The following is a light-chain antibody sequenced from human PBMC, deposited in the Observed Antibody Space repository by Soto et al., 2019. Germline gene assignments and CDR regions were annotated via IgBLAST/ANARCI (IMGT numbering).Light chain of an antibody. Sequence: EIVMTQSPATLSVSPGERATLSCRASQSVSSNLAWYQQKSGQTPRLLIYGASTRATDIPARFSGSGSGTEFTLTISSLQSEDFAVYYCHQYDNWPLTFGGGTKVEI. CDR2: GAS. V-gene: IGKV3-15*01. J-gene: IGKJ4*01. CDR3: HQYDNWPLT. CDR1: QSVSSN.